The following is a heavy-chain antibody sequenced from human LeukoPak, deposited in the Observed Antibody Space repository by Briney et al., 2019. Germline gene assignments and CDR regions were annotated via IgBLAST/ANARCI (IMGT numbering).Heavy chain of an antibody. Sequence: ASVKVSCKASGYTFTSYFMHWVRQAPGQGLEWMGWISAYNGNTNYAEKLQGRVTMTTDTSTSTAYMELRSLTSDDTAVYYCARWTSGWWNWFDPWGQGTLVTVSS. J-gene: IGHJ5*02. CDR3: ARWTSGWWNWFDP. V-gene: IGHV1-18*04. CDR1: GYTFTSYF. CDR2: ISAYNGNT. D-gene: IGHD6-19*01.